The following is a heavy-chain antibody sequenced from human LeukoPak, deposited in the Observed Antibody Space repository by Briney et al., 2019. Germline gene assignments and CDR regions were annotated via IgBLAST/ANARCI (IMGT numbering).Heavy chain of an antibody. CDR2: MNPNSGNT. D-gene: IGHD5-12*01. V-gene: IGHV1-8*02. Sequence: GASVKVSCKASGYTFNTYGITWVRQAPGQGLEWMGWMNPNSGNTGYAQKFQGRVTMTRNTSISTAYMELSSLRSEDTAVYYCARGRFFNKWLRYDLDYWGQGTLVTVSS. CDR1: GYTFNTYG. J-gene: IGHJ4*02. CDR3: ARGRFFNKWLRYDLDY.